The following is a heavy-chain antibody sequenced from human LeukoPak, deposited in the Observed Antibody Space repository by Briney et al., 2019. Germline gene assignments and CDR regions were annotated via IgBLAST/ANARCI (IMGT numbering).Heavy chain of an antibody. J-gene: IGHJ6*03. D-gene: IGHD3-3*01. CDR1: GYTFTSYG. Sequence: GASVKVSCKASGYTFTSYGISWVRQAPGQGLEWMGWISAYNGNTNYAQKFQGRVTITADESTSTAYMELSSLRSEDTAVYYCARANYDFWSGYSTRSSYYYYMDVWGKGTTVTVSS. CDR2: ISAYNGNT. V-gene: IGHV1-18*01. CDR3: ARANYDFWSGYSTRSSYYYYMDV.